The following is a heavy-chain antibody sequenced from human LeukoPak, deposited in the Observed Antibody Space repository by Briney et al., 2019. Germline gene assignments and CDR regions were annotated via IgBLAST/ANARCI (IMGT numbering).Heavy chain of an antibody. CDR1: GFTFSSYA. CDR3: AKGEGSLFADGFDY. V-gene: IGHV3-30*04. J-gene: IGHJ4*02. CDR2: ISYDGSNK. Sequence: PGGSLRLSCAASGFTFSSYAMHWVRQAPGKGLEWVAVISYDGSNKYYADSVKGRFTISRDNSKNTLYLQMNSLRAEDTALYYCAKGEGSLFADGFDYWGQGTLVTVSS.